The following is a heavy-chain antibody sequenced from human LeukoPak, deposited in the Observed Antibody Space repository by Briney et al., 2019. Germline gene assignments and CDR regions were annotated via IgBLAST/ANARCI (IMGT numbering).Heavy chain of an antibody. J-gene: IGHJ4*02. Sequence: GGSLRLSCAASGFTFSSYGMIWVRQAPGKGLEWDSGISGSGDTTYYADSVKGRFTISRDNSKNTLYLQMNSLRAEDTAVYYCAKGSGWYGHDIEYWGQGTLVTVSS. CDR3: AKGSGWYGHDIEY. V-gene: IGHV3-23*01. CDR1: GFTFSSYG. CDR2: ISGSGDTT. D-gene: IGHD6-19*01.